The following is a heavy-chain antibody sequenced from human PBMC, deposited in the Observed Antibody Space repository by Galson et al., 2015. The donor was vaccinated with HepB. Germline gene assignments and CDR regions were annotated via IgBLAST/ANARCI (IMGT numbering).Heavy chain of an antibody. Sequence: SVKVSCKASGYTFTSYYMHWVRQAPGQGLEWMGIINPSGGSTSYAQKFQGRVTMTRDTSTSTVYMELSSLRSEDTAVYYCARDRFRDILTGYYSTDWYFDLWGRGTLVTVSS. CDR1: GYTFTSYY. CDR3: ARDRFRDILTGYYSTDWYFDL. V-gene: IGHV1-46*01. CDR2: INPSGGST. J-gene: IGHJ2*01. D-gene: IGHD3-9*01.